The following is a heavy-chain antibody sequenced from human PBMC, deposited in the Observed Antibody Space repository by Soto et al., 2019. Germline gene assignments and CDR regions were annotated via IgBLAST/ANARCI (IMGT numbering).Heavy chain of an antibody. J-gene: IGHJ4*02. V-gene: IGHV3-23*01. D-gene: IGHD6-13*01. CDR2: ITTNGHT. CDR1: GFTFTNCV. Sequence: HPGGSLRLSCETSGFTFTNCVMTWVRQPPGKRLEWVSVITTNGHTDYADSVKGRFTISRDNSKNTVYLQMNSLRAEDTAIYYCEKGLLNGRWYAADCGQGTLVTVSS. CDR3: EKGLLNGRWYAAD.